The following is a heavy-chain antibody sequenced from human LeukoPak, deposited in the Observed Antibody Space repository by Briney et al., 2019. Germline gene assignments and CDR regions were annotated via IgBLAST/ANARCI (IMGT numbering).Heavy chain of an antibody. D-gene: IGHD2-15*01. CDR2: INAGNGNT. V-gene: IGHV1-3*01. Sequence: ASVKVSCKASGYTFTSYVMHWVCQAPGQRLEWMGWINAGNGNTKYSQKFQGRVTITRDTSASTAYMELSSLRSEDTAVYYCARDTVVIPFDCWGQGTLVTVSS. CDR3: ARDTVVIPFDC. CDR1: GYTFTSYV. J-gene: IGHJ4*02.